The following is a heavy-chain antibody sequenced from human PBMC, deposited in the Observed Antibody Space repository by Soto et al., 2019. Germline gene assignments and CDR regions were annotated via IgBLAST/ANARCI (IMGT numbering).Heavy chain of an antibody. CDR3: ARPSVAGSWGTFDY. J-gene: IGHJ4*02. CDR1: GVSISAYY. CDR2: IYYTGST. D-gene: IGHD6-19*01. Sequence: SETLSLTCTVSGVSISAYYWNWVRQPPGKGLEWIGNIYYTGSTNYNPSLKSRVTISVDTSKNQFSLKLSSVTAADTAVYYCARPSVAGSWGTFDYWGRGTLVTVSS. V-gene: IGHV4-59*01.